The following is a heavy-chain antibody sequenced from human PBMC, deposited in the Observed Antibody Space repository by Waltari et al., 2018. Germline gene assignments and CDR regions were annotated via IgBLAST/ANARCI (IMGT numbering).Heavy chain of an antibody. CDR2: INPSGGST. V-gene: IGHV1-46*01. CDR3: ARSRRDGYNFGAFDI. D-gene: IGHD5-12*01. CDR1: GYTFTSYY. J-gene: IGHJ3*02. Sequence: QVQLVQSGAEVKKPGASVKVSCKASGYTFTSYYMHWVRQAPGQGLEWMGIINPSGGSTSYAQKFQGRVTMTRDTSTSTVYMELSSLRSEDTAVYYCARSRRDGYNFGAFDIWGQGTMVTVSS.